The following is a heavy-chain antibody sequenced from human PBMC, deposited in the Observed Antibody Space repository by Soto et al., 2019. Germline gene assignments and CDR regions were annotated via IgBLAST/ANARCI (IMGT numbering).Heavy chain of an antibody. CDR2: IKQDGSEK. CDR1: GFTFSSYW. Sequence: GGSLRLSCAASGFTFSSYWMSWVRQAPGKGLEWVANIKQDGSEKYYVDSVKGRFTISRDNAKNSLYLQMNSLRAEDTAVYYCARDPQRSGSYGWYYYYYGMDVWGQGTTVTVSS. D-gene: IGHD5-18*01. J-gene: IGHJ6*02. V-gene: IGHV3-7*03. CDR3: ARDPQRSGSYGWYYYYYGMDV.